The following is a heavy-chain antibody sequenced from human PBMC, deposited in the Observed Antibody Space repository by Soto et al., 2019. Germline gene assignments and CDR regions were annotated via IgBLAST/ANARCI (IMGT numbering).Heavy chain of an antibody. CDR3: AHRPIGGAGI. CDR2: IFHSGST. CDR1: GGPISNSNW. Sequence: SETLSLTCAVFGGPISNSNWWTWVRQPPGKGLDWIGEIFHSGSTNYNSCLMGRVTISVDKANNQFSLKLSSVTAADPAVYYCAHRPIGGAGIWGRRTLVAAS. J-gene: IGHJ4*02. D-gene: IGHD1-26*01. V-gene: IGHV4-4*02.